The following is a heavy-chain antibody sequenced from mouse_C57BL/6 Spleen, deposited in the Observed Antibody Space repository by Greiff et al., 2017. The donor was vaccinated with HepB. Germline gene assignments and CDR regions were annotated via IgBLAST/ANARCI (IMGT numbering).Heavy chain of an antibody. V-gene: IGHV6-3*01. J-gene: IGHJ4*01. CDR1: GFTLSNYW. Sequence: EVQVVESGGGLVQPGGSMKLSCVASGFTLSNYWMNWVRQSPEKGLEWVAQIRLKSDNYATHYAESVKGRFTISRDDSKSSVYLQMNNLRAEDTGIYYCTETHYAMDYWGQGTSVTVSS. CDR2: IRLKSDNYAT. CDR3: TETHYAMDY.